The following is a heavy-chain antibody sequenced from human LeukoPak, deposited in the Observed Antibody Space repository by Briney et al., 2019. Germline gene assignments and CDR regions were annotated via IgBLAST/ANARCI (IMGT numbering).Heavy chain of an antibody. J-gene: IGHJ3*02. V-gene: IGHV4-38-2*01. CDR3: ARPVGLRITTRYDAFDI. D-gene: IGHD3-22*01. CDR1: GYSISSGYY. Sequence: SETLSLTCAVSGYSISSGYYWGWIRQPPGKGLEWIGSIYHSGSVYYNPSLKSRITISVDTSKNQFSLKPRSVTASDTAVYYCARPVGLRITTRYDAFDIWGQGTMVTVSS. CDR2: IYHSGSV.